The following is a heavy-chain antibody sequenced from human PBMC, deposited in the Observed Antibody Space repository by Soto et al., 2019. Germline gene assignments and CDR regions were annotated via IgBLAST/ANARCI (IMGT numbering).Heavy chain of an antibody. CDR2: ISWNSGDI. J-gene: IGHJ3*02. Sequence: GGSLRLSCAASGFTFDDYAMHWVRQAPGKGLEWVSGISWNSGDIAYADSVKGRFTISRDNAKNSLYLQMNSLRTEDTAFYYCAKDTENRYCSATSCPDDAFDIWVQGTMVTVSS. CDR1: GFTFDDYA. V-gene: IGHV3-9*01. CDR3: AKDTENRYCSATSCPDDAFDI. D-gene: IGHD2-2*01.